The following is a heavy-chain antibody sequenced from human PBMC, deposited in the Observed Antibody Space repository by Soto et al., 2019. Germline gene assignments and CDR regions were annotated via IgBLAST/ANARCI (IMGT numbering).Heavy chain of an antibody. V-gene: IGHV4-59*01. J-gene: IGHJ6*02. CDR2: IYYSGST. CDR1: GGSISSYY. CDR3: ARVRLKDIVLVPAAIGPGMDV. D-gene: IGHD2-2*01. Sequence: PSETLSLTCTVSGGSISSYYWSWIRQPPGKGLEWIGYIYYSGSTNYNPSLKSRVTISVDTSKNQFSLKLSSVTAADTAVYYCARVRLKDIVLVPAAIGPGMDVWGQGTTVTVSS.